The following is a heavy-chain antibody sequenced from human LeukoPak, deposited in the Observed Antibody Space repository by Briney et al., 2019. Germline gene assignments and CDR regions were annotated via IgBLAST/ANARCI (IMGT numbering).Heavy chain of an antibody. CDR3: ARERSYCSGATCSLDL. CDR2: TGLSRSL. J-gene: IGHJ5*02. D-gene: IGHD2-15*01. V-gene: IGHV3-21*01. CDR1: GFSLSIYD. Sequence: GGSLRLSCAASGFSLSIYDMVWVRQAPGKGLEWIASTGLSRSLGYADSVKGRFTISRDNGENSVYLQMNSLRAKDTAVYFCARERSYCSGATCSLDLWGQGTLVTVSS.